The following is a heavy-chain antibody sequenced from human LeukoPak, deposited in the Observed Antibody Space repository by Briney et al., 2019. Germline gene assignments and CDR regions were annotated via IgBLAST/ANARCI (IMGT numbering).Heavy chain of an antibody. CDR3: ARVDNYDILTGYYPYYFDY. Sequence: GGSLRLSCAASGFTFSSYSMNWVRQAPGKGLEWVSSISSSSSYIYYADSVKGRFTISRDNAKNSLYLQMNSLRAEDTAVYYCARVDNYDILTGYYPYYFDYWGQGTLVAVSS. V-gene: IGHV3-21*01. J-gene: IGHJ4*02. CDR2: ISSSSSYI. CDR1: GFTFSSYS. D-gene: IGHD3-9*01.